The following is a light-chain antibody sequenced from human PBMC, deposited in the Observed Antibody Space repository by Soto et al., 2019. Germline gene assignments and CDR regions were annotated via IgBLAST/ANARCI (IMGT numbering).Light chain of an antibody. Sequence: QSALTQPASVSGSPGQSITISCTGTSSDVGGYNYVSWYQQHPGKVPKLMIYDVSNRPSGVSNRFSGSKSGSSASLTICGLRSEDEADYYCAAWDDSLSGPGVFGTGTKVTVL. CDR1: SSDVGGYNY. CDR3: AAWDDSLSGPGV. J-gene: IGLJ1*01. CDR2: DVS. V-gene: IGLV2-14*01.